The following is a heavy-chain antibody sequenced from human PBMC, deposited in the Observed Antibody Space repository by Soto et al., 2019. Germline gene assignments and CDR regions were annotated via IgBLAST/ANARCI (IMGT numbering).Heavy chain of an antibody. V-gene: IGHV4-31*03. CDR3: ARILMVRGVITYPDY. D-gene: IGHD3-10*01. J-gene: IGHJ4*02. CDR1: GGSISSGGYC. CDR2: IYYSGST. Sequence: SETLSLTCTVSGGSISSGGYCWSWIRQHPGKGLEWIGYIYYSGSTYYNPSLKSRVTISVDTSKNQFSLKLSSVTAADTAVYYCARILMVRGVITYPDYWGQGTLLTVSS.